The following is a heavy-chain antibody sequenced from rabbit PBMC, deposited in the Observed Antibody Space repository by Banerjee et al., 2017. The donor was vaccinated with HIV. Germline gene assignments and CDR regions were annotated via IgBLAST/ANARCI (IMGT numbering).Heavy chain of an antibody. CDR2: IYAGSSGST. CDR3: ARDAGDGGGGAADWLDL. V-gene: IGHV1S45*01. CDR1: GFSFSSSYY. D-gene: IGHD2-1*01. J-gene: IGHJ5*01. Sequence: QEQLEESGGDLVKPEGSLTLTCTASGFSFSSSYYMCWVRQAPGKGLEWIACIYAGSSGSTYYASWAKGRFTISKTSSTTVTLQMTSLTAADTATYFCARDAGDGGGGAADWLDLWGPGTLVTVS.